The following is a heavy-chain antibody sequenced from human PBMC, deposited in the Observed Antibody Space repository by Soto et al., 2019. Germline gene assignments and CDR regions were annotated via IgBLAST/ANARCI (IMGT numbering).Heavy chain of an antibody. CDR2: ISPNSGGT. Sequence: QVQLVQSGADVKKSGASVKISCKASGYSFTGYYIHWVRQATGQGFVWMGEISPNSGGTRYAQKFQGRVTMTRDTSSHTVYMDLSNLSPDDTAVYYCGKGRSGDVGVFYWGQGTLVTVYS. CDR1: GYSFTGYY. CDR3: GKGRSGDVGVFY. J-gene: IGHJ4*02. D-gene: IGHD1-26*01. V-gene: IGHV1-2*02.